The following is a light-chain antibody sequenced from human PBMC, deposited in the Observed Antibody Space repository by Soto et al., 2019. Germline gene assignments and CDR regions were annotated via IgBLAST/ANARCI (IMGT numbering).Light chain of an antibody. Sequence: EIVLTQSPGTLSLSPGERATLSCRASQSVSRYLAWYQQKPGQAPRLLIYGASSRATGIPDRFSGSGSGTDFTLTISSLEPEDFAVYYCQQRNIRPPVTFGQGTRLEIK. J-gene: IGKJ5*01. CDR2: GAS. CDR1: QSVSRY. CDR3: QQRNIRPPVT. V-gene: IGKV3-11*01.